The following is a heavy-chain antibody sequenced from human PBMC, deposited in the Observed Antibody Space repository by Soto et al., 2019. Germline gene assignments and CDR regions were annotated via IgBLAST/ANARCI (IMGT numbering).Heavy chain of an antibody. J-gene: IGHJ4*02. CDR1: GASITTYY. V-gene: IGHV4-59*13. Sequence: SETLSLTCDVSGASITTYYVSWIRQAPGKGLEWIVNVYHTGSTDYNSSLRSRVTISVDTSKDQFSLNMNSVTAADTAVYYCARRLFGSGWTLDSWGQGALVTSPQ. D-gene: IGHD6-19*01. CDR3: ARRLFGSGWTLDS. CDR2: VYHTGST.